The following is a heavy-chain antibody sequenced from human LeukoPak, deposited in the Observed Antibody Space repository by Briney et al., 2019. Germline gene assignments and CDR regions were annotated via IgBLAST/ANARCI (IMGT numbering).Heavy chain of an antibody. CDR2: SSAYNGNT. CDR3: ARLYYYGSGRPYGYNWFDP. J-gene: IGHJ5*02. Sequence: GASVKVSCKASGYTFTSYGISWVRQAPGQGLEWMGWSSAYNGNTNYAQKLQGRVTMTTDTSTGTAYLELRSLSSDDTAVSYCARLYYYGSGRPYGYNWFDPWGQGTLVTVSS. V-gene: IGHV1-18*01. CDR1: GYTFTSYG. D-gene: IGHD3-10*01.